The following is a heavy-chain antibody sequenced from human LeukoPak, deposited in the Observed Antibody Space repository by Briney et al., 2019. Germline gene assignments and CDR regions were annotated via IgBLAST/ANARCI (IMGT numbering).Heavy chain of an antibody. CDR1: GGSISSYY. J-gene: IGHJ5*02. V-gene: IGHV4-59*08. D-gene: IGHD3-10*01. Sequence: PSETLSLTCTVSGGSISSYYWSWIRQPPGKGLEWIGYIYYSGSTNYNPSLKSRVTISVDTSKNQFSLKLSSVTAADTAVYYCARLNMVRGIRSRGFDPWGQGTLVTVSS. CDR3: ARLNMVRGIRSRGFDP. CDR2: IYYSGST.